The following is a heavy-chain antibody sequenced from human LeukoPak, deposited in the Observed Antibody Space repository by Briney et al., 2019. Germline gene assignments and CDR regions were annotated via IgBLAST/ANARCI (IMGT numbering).Heavy chain of an antibody. CDR1: GYSISSGYY. CDR2: VYHSGST. D-gene: IGHD1-26*01. V-gene: IGHV4-38-2*01. Sequence: SETLSLTCAVSGYSISSGYYWGWIRQPPGRGLEWIGNVYHSGSTYKNPSLKSRVSISLDTSNNQFSLKLTSVTAADTAIYYCARLSGAPVRHPIYHFDYWGQGTLVTVSS. CDR3: ARLSGAPVRHPIYHFDY. J-gene: IGHJ4*02.